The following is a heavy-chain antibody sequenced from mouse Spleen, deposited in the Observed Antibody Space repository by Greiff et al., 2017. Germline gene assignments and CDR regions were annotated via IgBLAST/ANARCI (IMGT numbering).Heavy chain of an antibody. V-gene: IGHV1-53*01. D-gene: IGHD2-4*01. Sequence: QVQLQQPGAELVRPGASVKLSCKASGYTFTSYWMHWVKQRPGQGLEWIGNINPSNGGTNYNEKFKSKATLTVDKSSSTAYMQLSSLTSEDSAVYYCAREGYDYGYAMDYWGQGTSVTVSS. CDR3: AREGYDYGYAMDY. CDR2: INPSNGGT. J-gene: IGHJ4*01. CDR1: GYTFTSYW.